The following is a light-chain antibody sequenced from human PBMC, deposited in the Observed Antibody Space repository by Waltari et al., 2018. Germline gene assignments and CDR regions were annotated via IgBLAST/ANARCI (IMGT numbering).Light chain of an antibody. Sequence: DIVMTQSPDSLAVSLGERATINCKSSQSVLYSLNNKNYLAWYQQKPGQPPKLLIYWASTRESGVPDRFSGSGSETDFTLTISSLQAEDVAVYYCQQYYSTPYTFGQGTKLEIK. CDR3: QQYYSTPYT. CDR2: WAS. CDR1: QSVLYSLNNKNY. J-gene: IGKJ2*01. V-gene: IGKV4-1*01.